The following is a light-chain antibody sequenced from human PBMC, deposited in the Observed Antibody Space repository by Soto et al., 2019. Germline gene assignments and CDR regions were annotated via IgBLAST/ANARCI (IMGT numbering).Light chain of an antibody. V-gene: IGLV4-69*01. Sequence: QSVLTQSPSASASLGASVKLTCTLSSGHSSFAIAWHQQQPEKGPRYLMKLNSDGSHSKGAGIPDRFSGSSSGAERYLTISSLQSEYEADYYCQTWGTGIVLFGGGTKVTVL. CDR2: LNSDGSH. CDR3: QTWGTGIVL. J-gene: IGLJ2*01. CDR1: SGHSSFA.